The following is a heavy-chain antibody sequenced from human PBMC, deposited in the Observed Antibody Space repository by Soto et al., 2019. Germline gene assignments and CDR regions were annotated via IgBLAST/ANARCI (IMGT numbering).Heavy chain of an antibody. D-gene: IGHD6-19*01. CDR2: MNPDSGNT. Sequence: ASVKVSCEASGYTFTNYDIHWVRQATGQGLEWMGWMNPDSGNTGQSKQFQGRVTMTRDTSISTAYMEMRSLRSDDTAVYYCARSSGSGWYFDYWGQG. CDR1: GYTFTNYD. V-gene: IGHV1-8*01. CDR3: ARSSGSGWYFDY. J-gene: IGHJ4*02.